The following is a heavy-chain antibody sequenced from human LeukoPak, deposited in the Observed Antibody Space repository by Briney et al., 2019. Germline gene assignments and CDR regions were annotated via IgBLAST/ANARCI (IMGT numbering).Heavy chain of an antibody. CDR2: INHSGST. CDR3: ARGPPTNAYGDYRNWFDP. D-gene: IGHD4-17*01. Sequence: PSETLSLTCAVYGGSFSGYYWSWIRQPPGKGLEWIGEINHSGSTNYNPSLKSRVTISVDTSKNQFSLKLSSVTAADTAVYYGARGPPTNAYGDYRNWFDPWGQGTLVTVSS. V-gene: IGHV4-34*01. J-gene: IGHJ5*02. CDR1: GGSFSGYY.